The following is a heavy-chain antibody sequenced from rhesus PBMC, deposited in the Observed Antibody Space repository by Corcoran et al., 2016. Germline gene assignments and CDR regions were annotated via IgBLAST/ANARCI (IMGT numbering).Heavy chain of an antibody. D-gene: IGHD3-34*01. CDR1: GGSISSNY. V-gene: IGHV4-173*01. CDR3: ARDRWGDYKSDY. Sequence: QLQLQESGPGLVKPSETPSLTCAVSGGSISSNYWSWIRQPPGKGLEWIGRFSGSGGSTASNPSLKSRVTISTDTSKNQFSLKLSSVTAADTAVYYCARDRWGDYKSDYWGQGVLVTVSS. J-gene: IGHJ4*01. CDR2: FSGSGGST.